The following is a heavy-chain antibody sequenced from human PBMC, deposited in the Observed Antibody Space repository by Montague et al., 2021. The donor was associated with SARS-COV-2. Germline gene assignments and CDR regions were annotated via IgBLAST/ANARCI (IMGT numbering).Heavy chain of an antibody. D-gene: IGHD1-7*01. V-gene: IGHV4-34*01. J-gene: IGHJ6*02. CDR3: AGGELELHIRDHYYYGMDV. Sequence: SETLSLTCAVYGGSFSGYYWSWIRQPPGKGLEWIGEINHSGSTKYNPSLKSRVTISVDTSKNQFSLKLSSVTAADTAVYYCAGGELELHIRDHYYYGMDVWGQGTTVTVSS. CDR2: INHSGST. CDR1: GGSFSGYY.